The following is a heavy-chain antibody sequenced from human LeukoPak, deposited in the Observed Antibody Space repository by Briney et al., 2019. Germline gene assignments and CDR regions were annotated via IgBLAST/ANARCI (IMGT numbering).Heavy chain of an antibody. CDR2: INPNSGGT. CDR1: GYTFTGYY. V-gene: IGHV1-2*02. D-gene: IGHD4-23*01. J-gene: IGHJ4*02. Sequence: GASVKVSCKASGYTFTGYYMHWVRQAPGPGLEWMGWINPNSGGTNYAQKFQGRVTMTRDTSISTAYMELSRLRSDDTAVYYCARVMEMTTVASAFDYWGQGTLVTVSS. CDR3: ARVMEMTTVASAFDY.